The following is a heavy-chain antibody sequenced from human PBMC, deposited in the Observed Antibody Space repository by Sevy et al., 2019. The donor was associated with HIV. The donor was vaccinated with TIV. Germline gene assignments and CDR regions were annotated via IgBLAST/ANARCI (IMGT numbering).Heavy chain of an antibody. CDR3: AKESGYSTSPGAFDI. Sequence: GGSLRLSCAASGFSVSSYYMSWVRQAPGKGLEWVSLIYDVSSTYFADSVGGRFTISRDSSKNTLYLQMNSLRADGTAVYYCAKESGYSTSPGAFDIWGQGTMVTVSS. D-gene: IGHD6-6*01. CDR2: IYDVSST. V-gene: IGHV3-53*01. CDR1: GFSVSSYY. J-gene: IGHJ3*02.